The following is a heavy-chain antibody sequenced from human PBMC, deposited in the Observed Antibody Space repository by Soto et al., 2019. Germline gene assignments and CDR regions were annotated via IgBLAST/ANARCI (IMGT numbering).Heavy chain of an antibody. D-gene: IGHD3-22*01. V-gene: IGHV3-30*18. CDR3: AKDRWGATPYDSSGYYYDYLDY. CDR2: ISYDESKK. Sequence: QVQLEESGGGVVQPGRSLRLSCVASGFSFGSHGMHWVRQAPGKGLEWLAFISYDESKKYYADSVKGRFIVSRDHSKNTVYLQMTTLRADDTAVYYCAKDRWGATPYDSSGYYYDYLDYWGQGTLVTVSS. J-gene: IGHJ4*02. CDR1: GFSFGSHG.